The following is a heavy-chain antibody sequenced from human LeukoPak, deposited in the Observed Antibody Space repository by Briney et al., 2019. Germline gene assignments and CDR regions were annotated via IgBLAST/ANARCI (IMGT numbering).Heavy chain of an antibody. V-gene: IGHV3-21*01. CDR2: ISSSSSYI. J-gene: IGHJ6*02. Sequence: GGSLRLSCAASGFTFSSYSMNWVRQAPGKGLEWVSSISSSSSYIYYADSVKGRFTISRDNAKNSLYLQMNSLRAEDTAVYYCARDLGYSYGSTDYYYGMDVWGQGTTVTVSS. D-gene: IGHD5-18*01. CDR3: ARDLGYSYGSTDYYYGMDV. CDR1: GFTFSSYS.